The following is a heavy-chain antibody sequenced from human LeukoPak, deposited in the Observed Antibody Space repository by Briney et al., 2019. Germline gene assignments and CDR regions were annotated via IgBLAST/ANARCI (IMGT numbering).Heavy chain of an antibody. CDR2: IYASGST. J-gene: IGHJ3*02. D-gene: IGHD3-22*01. CDR1: GGSISILNYY. CDR3: ARPSTYYYDSSGHGAFDI. V-gene: IGHV4-61*02. Sequence: SETLSLTCTVSGGSISILNYYWSWIRQPAGKGLEWIGRIYASGSTNYNPSLKSRVTISVDTSKNQFSLKLSSVTVADTAVYYCARPSTYYYDSSGHGAFDIWGQGTMVTVSS.